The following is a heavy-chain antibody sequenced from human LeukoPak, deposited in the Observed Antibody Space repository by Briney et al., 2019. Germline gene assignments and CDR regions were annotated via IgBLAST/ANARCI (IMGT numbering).Heavy chain of an antibody. CDR2: ISDSGGST. CDR1: RFTFSSYA. D-gene: IGHD1-26*01. J-gene: IGHJ4*02. Sequence: GGSLRLSCAASRFTFSSYATSWVRQAPGKGLEWVSAISDSGGSTYYADSVKGRFTISRDNSKNTLYLRMNSLRAEDTAVYYCAKRGAEVGATVAPGDYWGQGTLVTVSS. CDR3: AKRGAEVGATVAPGDY. V-gene: IGHV3-23*01.